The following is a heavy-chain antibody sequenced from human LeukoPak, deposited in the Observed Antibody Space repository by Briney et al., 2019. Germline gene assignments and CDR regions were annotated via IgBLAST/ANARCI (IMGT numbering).Heavy chain of an antibody. J-gene: IGHJ6*03. CDR1: GYSINSGYY. CDR3: ARGGSGWNYYYYYMDV. Sequence: SETLSLTCTVSGYSINSGYYWGWIRQPPGKGLEWIGSIFHSGSTHYKPSLKSRVTISVDTPKNQFSLKLSSVTAADTAVYCCARGGSGWNYYYYYMDVWGKGTTVTISS. CDR2: IFHSGST. V-gene: IGHV4-38-2*02. D-gene: IGHD6-19*01.